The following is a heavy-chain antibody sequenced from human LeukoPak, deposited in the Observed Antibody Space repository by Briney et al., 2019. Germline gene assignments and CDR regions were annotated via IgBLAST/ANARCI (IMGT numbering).Heavy chain of an antibody. CDR2: IIPIFGTA. CDR3: ARAGYSSSSRGGYYYYGMDV. CDR1: GYTFTNYT. V-gene: IGHV1-69*13. J-gene: IGHJ6*02. Sequence: EASVKVSCKASGYTFTNYTINWVRLAPGQGLEWMGGIIPIFGTANYAQKFQGRVTITADESTSTAYMELSSLRSEDTAVYYCARAGYSSSSRGGYYYYGMDVWGQGTTVTVSS. D-gene: IGHD6-6*01.